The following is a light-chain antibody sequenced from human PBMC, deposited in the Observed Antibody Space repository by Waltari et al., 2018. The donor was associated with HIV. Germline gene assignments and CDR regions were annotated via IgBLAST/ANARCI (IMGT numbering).Light chain of an antibody. J-gene: IGLJ2*01. CDR3: AAWDDSLNGHVV. CDR2: STN. CDR1: RPHLGSNT. Sequence: HSVLPQPPSASGTPGQRLTTSCSGCRPHLGSNTVTWYQQLPVSAPKLLIYSTNQRPSGVPDRFSGSKSGTSASLAISGLQSEDEADYYCAAWDDSLNGHVVFGGGTKLTVL. V-gene: IGLV1-44*01.